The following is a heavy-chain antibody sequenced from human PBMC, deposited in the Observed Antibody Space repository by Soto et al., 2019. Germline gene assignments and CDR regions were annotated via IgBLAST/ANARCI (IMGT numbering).Heavy chain of an antibody. J-gene: IGHJ4*02. CDR3: TTDYYDSSGYYYPSFDY. V-gene: IGHV3-15*01. D-gene: IGHD3-22*01. Sequence: VGSLRLSCAASGFTFSNAWMSRVRQAPGKGLEWVGRIKSKTDGGTTDYAAPVKGRFTISRDDSKNTLYLQMNSLKTEDTAVYYCTTDYYDSSGYYYPSFDYWGQGTLVTVSS. CDR1: GFTFSNAW. CDR2: IKSKTDGGTT.